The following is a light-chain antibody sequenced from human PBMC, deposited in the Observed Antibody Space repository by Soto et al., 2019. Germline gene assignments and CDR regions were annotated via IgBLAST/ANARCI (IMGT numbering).Light chain of an antibody. CDR1: QSISSY. V-gene: IGKV1-39*01. CDR3: QQYKSYWT. Sequence: DIQMTQSPSSLSASVVDRVIITCRASQSISSYLNWYQQKPGKAPKLLIYAASSLQSGVPSRFSGSGSGTEFTLTISSLQPDDFATYYCQQYKSYWTFGQGTKVDIK. CDR2: AAS. J-gene: IGKJ1*01.